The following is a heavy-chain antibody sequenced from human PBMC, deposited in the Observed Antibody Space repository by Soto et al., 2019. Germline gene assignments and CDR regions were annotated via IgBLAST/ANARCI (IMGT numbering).Heavy chain of an antibody. D-gene: IGHD5-12*01. CDR2: ISYDGSNK. CDR3: AKDGQWLRSKFDY. Sequence: QVQLVESGGGVVQPGRSLRLSCAASGFTFSSYGMHWVRQAPGKGLEWVAVISYDGSNKYYADSVKGRFTISRDNSKNTLYLKMNSLRAEDAVVYYWAKDGQWLRSKFDYGGQGTLVPVSS. V-gene: IGHV3-30*18. J-gene: IGHJ4*02. CDR1: GFTFSSYG.